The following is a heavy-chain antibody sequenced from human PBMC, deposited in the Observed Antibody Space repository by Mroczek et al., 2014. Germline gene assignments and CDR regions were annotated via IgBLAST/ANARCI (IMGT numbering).Heavy chain of an antibody. J-gene: IGHJ4*02. D-gene: IGHD2-2*01. V-gene: IGHV3-23*01. CDR3: AKVGQPVGSTLNYYFDY. CDR1: GFTFSSYA. Sequence: VQLQESGGEAWYSLGGSLRLSCAAPGFTFSSYAMSWVRQAPGKGLEWVSAISGSGGSTYYADSVKGRFTISRDNSKNTLYLQMNSLRAEDTAVYYCAKVGQPVGSTLNYYFDYWGQGTLVTVSS. CDR2: ISGSGGST.